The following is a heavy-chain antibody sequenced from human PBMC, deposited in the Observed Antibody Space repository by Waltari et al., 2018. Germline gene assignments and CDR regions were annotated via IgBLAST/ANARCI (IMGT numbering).Heavy chain of an antibody. CDR1: GFIFRSYA. D-gene: IGHD6-13*01. J-gene: IGHJ4*02. CDR3: AKDRYISSWYFDY. CDR2: ISGSGGST. Sequence: EVQVLESGGGLVQPGGSLSLSCAASGFIFRSYALSWVRQAPGQGLEWVSAISGSGGSTYYAESVKGRFTSSRDNSKNTLYLQMNSRRAEETAVYYCAKDRYISSWYFDYGGQGTLVTVSS. V-gene: IGHV3-23*01.